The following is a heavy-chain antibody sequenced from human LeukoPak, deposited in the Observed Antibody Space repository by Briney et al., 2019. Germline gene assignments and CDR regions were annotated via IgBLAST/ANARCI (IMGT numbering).Heavy chain of an antibody. J-gene: IGHJ4*02. CDR1: GYSFTSYW. V-gene: IGHV5-51*01. CDR3: ARHLLWFGELRGGGDFDY. D-gene: IGHD3-10*01. Sequence: GESLKISCKGSGYSFTSYWIAWVRQMPGKGLEWMGIIYPGDSDTRYSPSFQGQVTISADKSISIAYLQWSSLKASDTAMYYCARHLLWFGELRGGGDFDYWGQGTLVTVSS. CDR2: IYPGDSDT.